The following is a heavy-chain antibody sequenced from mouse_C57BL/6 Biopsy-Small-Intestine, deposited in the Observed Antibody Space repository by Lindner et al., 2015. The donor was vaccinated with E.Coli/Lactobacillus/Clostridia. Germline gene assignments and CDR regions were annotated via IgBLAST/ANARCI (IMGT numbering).Heavy chain of an antibody. Sequence: VQLQESGAELARPGASVKLSCKASGYTFTSYGISWVKQRTGQGLEWIGEIYPRSGNTYYNEKFKGKATLTADKSSSTAYMQLSSLTYEDSAVYYCARRDDYGAMDYWGQGTSVTVSS. CDR3: ARRDDYGAMDY. V-gene: IGHV1-81*01. J-gene: IGHJ4*01. CDR2: IYPRSGNT. CDR1: GYTFTSYG.